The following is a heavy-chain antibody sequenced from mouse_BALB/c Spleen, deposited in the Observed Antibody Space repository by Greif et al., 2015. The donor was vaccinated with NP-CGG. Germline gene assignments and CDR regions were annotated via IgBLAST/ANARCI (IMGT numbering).Heavy chain of an antibody. CDR1: GFNIKDTY. D-gene: IGHD4-1*01. V-gene: IGHV14-3*02. Sequence: VQLQQSGAELVKPGASVKLSCTASGFNIKDTYMHWVKQRPEQGLEWIGRIDPANGNTKYDPKFQGKATITADTSSNTAYLQLSSLTSEDTAVYYCARPNFFYAMDYWGQGTSVTVSS. J-gene: IGHJ4*01. CDR2: IDPANGNT. CDR3: ARPNFFYAMDY.